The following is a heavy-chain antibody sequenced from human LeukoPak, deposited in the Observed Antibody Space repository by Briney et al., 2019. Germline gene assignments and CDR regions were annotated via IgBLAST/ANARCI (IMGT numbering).Heavy chain of an antibody. J-gene: IGHJ3*02. CDR2: IYYSGST. CDR1: GGSISSYY. D-gene: IGHD6-25*01. CDR3: ARLAPALDVFDI. Sequence: PSETLSFTCTVSGGSISSYYWSWIRQPPGKGLEWIGYIYYSGSTNYNPSLKSRVTISVDTSKNQFSLKLSSVTAADTAVYYCARLAPALDVFDIWGQGTMVTVSS. V-gene: IGHV4-59*08.